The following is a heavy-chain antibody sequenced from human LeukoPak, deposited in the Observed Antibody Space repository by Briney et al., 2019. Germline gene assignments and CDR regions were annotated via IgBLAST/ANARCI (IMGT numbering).Heavy chain of an antibody. CDR2: INWNGGST. D-gene: IGHD2-15*01. J-gene: IGHJ3*02. V-gene: IGHV3-20*04. CDR1: GFTFDDYG. CDR3: ARAVGSEYAFDI. Sequence: PGGSLRLSCAASGFTFDDYGMSWVRQAPGKGLEWVSGINWNGGSTGYADSVKGRFTIPRDNAKNSLYLQMNSLRAEDTALYYCARAVGSEYAFDIWGQGTMVTVSS.